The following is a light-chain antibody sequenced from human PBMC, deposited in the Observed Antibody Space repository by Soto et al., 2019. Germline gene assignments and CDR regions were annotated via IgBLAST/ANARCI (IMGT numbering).Light chain of an antibody. Sequence: EILMTQYPYTLSVSPGETVTLSCRARQSVRTNLAWYQHKPGQAPRLLIYGASNRATGIPDRFSGSGSGTDFTLTISRPEPEDFAVYYCQQYGTSGTFGQGTKVDIK. CDR1: QSVRTN. CDR3: QQYGTSGT. V-gene: IGKV3-20*01. J-gene: IGKJ1*01. CDR2: GAS.